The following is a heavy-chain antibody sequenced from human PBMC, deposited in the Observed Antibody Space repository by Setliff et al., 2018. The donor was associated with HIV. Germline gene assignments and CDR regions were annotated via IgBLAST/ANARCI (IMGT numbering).Heavy chain of an antibody. J-gene: IGHJ4*02. D-gene: IGHD2-21*01. V-gene: IGHV1-18*01. CDR3: ARVVRGVIQSAKTFDY. CDR1: GYTLTELS. Sequence: ASVKVSCKISGYTLTELSIHWVRRAPGQGLEWMGWINVNNGNTNYAQKFQGRVTMTTDTSTTTVYMELRSLRSDDTAVYYCARVVRGVIQSAKTFDYWGQGTLVTVS. CDR2: INVNNGNT.